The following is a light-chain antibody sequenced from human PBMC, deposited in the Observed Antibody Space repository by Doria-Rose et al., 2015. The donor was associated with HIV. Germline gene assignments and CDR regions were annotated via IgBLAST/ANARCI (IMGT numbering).Light chain of an antibody. CDR2: NGS. V-gene: IGKV3-20*01. CDR3: HQYGTSWT. CDR1: QSFSSTY. J-gene: IGKJ1*01. Sequence: TQSPGTLSLSPGERATLSCRASQSFSSTYLAWYQQKPGQAPSLLIYNGSTRATGIPDRFGASGSGTDFTLTINRLEPEDFALYYCHQYGTSWTFGRGTKVEI.